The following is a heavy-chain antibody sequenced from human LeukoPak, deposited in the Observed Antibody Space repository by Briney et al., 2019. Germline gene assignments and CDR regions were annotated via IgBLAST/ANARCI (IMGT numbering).Heavy chain of an antibody. J-gene: IGHJ4*02. CDR2: INSDGSST. Sequence: GGSLRLSCAASGFTFSSYWMHWVRQAPGEGLVWVSRINSDGSSTSYADSVKGRFTISRDNAKNTLYLQTNSLRAEDTAVYYCARGDYGDKFDYWGQGTLVTVSS. CDR1: GFTFSSYW. D-gene: IGHD4-17*01. V-gene: IGHV3-74*01. CDR3: ARGDYGDKFDY.